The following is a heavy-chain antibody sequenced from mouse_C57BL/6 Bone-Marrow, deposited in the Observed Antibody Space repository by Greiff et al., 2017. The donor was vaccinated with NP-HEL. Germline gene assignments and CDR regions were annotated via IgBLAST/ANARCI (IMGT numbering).Heavy chain of an antibody. J-gene: IGHJ2*01. D-gene: IGHD1-2*01. CDR3: ARSHYYGFDY. CDR2: IYPGSGNT. Sequence: VQLQQSGAELVRPGASVKLSCKASGYTFTDYYINWVKQRPGQGLEWIARIYPGSGNTYYNEKFKGKATLTAEKSASTAYMQLSSLTSEDSAVYFCARSHYYGFDYWGQGTTLTVSS. CDR1: GYTFTDYY. V-gene: IGHV1-76*01.